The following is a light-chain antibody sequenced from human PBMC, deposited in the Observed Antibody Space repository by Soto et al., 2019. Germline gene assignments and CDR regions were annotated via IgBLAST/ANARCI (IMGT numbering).Light chain of an antibody. Sequence: EIVLTQSPGTLSLSPGERATLSCRASQSVTSSSLAWYQQKPGQAPRLLIYSVSTRATGIPDRFSGSGSGTDFTLTISRLEPEDFAVYYCQQYGSSLITFGQGTRLEMK. J-gene: IGKJ5*01. V-gene: IGKV3-20*01. CDR1: QSVTSSS. CDR3: QQYGSSLIT. CDR2: SVS.